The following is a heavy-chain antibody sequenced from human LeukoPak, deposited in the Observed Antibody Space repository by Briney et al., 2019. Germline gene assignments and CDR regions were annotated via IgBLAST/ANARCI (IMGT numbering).Heavy chain of an antibody. J-gene: IGHJ4*02. CDR2: IYTSGST. D-gene: IGHD3-9*01. Sequence: SQTLFLTCTVSGGSISSGSYYWSWIRQPAGKGLEWIGRIYTSGSTNYNPSLKSRVTISVDTSKNQFSLKLSSVTAADTAVYYCAREVYDILTGYPSWGQGTLVTVSS. V-gene: IGHV4-61*02. CDR1: GGSISSGSYY. CDR3: AREVYDILTGYPS.